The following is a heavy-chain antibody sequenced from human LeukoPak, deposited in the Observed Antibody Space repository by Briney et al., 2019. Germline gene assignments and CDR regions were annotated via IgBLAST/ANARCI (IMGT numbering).Heavy chain of an antibody. CDR2: ISSASDYV. J-gene: IGHJ3*02. V-gene: IGHV3-21*01. D-gene: IGHD1-26*01. CDR3: ARGHSGSLQRLDGFDI. CDR1: GFSFIKYS. Sequence: GESLRLSCAASGFSFIKYSMSWVRQAPGRGLEWVSSISSASDYVYYGGSLRGRFTASRDNAKNSLYLQMNSLRAEDTAVYYCARGHSGSLQRLDGFDIWGQGTMVTVSS.